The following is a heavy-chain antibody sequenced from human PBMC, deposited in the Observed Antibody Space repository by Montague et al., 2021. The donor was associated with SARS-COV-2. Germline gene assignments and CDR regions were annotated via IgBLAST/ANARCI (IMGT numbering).Heavy chain of an antibody. CDR1: GFTFSNYG. D-gene: IGHD1-1*01. Sequence: SLRLSCAASGFTFSNYGMSWVRQVPGKGPAWVSHITSKDSITYCSDSVKGRFSISRDNSKNTLYLQMNSLRVEDTAVYYCARRGDDSGFDYWGQGTLVTVSS. CDR2: ITSKDSIT. J-gene: IGHJ4*02. CDR3: ARRGDDSGFDY. V-gene: IGHV3-23*01.